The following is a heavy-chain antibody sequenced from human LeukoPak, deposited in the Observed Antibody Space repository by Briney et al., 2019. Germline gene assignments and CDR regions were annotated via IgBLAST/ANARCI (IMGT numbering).Heavy chain of an antibody. Sequence: PGGSLRLSCAASGFAFNTYTMNWVRQIPGKGLEWVSSISSTGAHIYHADSMDGRFTVSRDNARNLLYLHMNSLRAEDSAMYFCARVSSNPYSRGYYHFDYWGQGALVTVSS. CDR3: ARVSSNPYSRGYYHFDY. D-gene: IGHD6-25*01. V-gene: IGHV3-21*01. J-gene: IGHJ4*02. CDR1: GFAFNTYT. CDR2: ISSTGAHI.